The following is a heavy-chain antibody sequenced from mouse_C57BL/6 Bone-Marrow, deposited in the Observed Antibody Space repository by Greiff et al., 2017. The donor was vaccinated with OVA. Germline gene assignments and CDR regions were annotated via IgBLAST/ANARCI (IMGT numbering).Heavy chain of an antibody. CDR2: ISSGSSTI. Sequence: EVNVVESGGGLVKPGGSLKLSCAASGFPFRDYGMHWVRQAPEKGLEWVAYISSGSSTIYYADTVKGRFPISRDNAKNTLYLQMTSLRSEDTAMYYCARVGGPTWYFDVWGTGTTVTVSS. V-gene: IGHV5-17*01. J-gene: IGHJ1*03. CDR1: GFPFRDYG. CDR3: ARVGGPTWYFDV.